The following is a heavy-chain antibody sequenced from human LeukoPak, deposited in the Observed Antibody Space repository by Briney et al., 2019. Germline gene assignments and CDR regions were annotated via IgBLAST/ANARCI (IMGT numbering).Heavy chain of an antibody. J-gene: IGHJ5*02. CDR1: GFTFTSYG. V-gene: IGHV3-33*01. D-gene: IGHD4-17*01. Sequence: GGSLRLSCAAFGFTFTSYGMHWVRQAPGKGLEWVAVIWYGGSNKYYADSVKGRFTISRDNSKNTLYLQMNSLRAEDTAVYYCARGYGDRLDCFDPWGQGTLVTVSS. CDR2: IWYGGSNK. CDR3: ARGYGDRLDCFDP.